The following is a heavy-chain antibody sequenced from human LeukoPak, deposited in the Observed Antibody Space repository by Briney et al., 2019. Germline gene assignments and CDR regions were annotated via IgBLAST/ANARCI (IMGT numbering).Heavy chain of an antibody. V-gene: IGHV3-21*01. CDR2: ISSSSSYI. Sequence: GGSLRLSCAASGFTFSSYSMSWVRQAPGKGLEWVSSISSSSSYIYYADSVKGRFTISRDNAKNSLYLQMNSLRAEDTAVYYCARVLQLRYQYYFDYWGQGTLVTVSS. D-gene: IGHD5-18*01. J-gene: IGHJ4*02. CDR3: ARVLQLRYQYYFDY. CDR1: GFTFSSYS.